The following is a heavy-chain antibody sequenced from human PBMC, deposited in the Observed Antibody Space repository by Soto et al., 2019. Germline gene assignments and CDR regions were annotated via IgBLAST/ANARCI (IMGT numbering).Heavy chain of an antibody. CDR1: GGSISSYY. Sequence: QVQLQESGPGLVKPSETLSLTCTVSGGSISSYYWSWIRQPPGKGLEWIGYIYYSGSTNYNPSLKSRVTISVDTSKNQFSLKLSSVTAADTAVYYCARVAGEWLLRHYYYYMDVWRKGTTVTVSS. CDR3: ARVAGEWLLRHYYYYMDV. V-gene: IGHV4-59*01. CDR2: IYYSGST. D-gene: IGHD5-12*01. J-gene: IGHJ6*03.